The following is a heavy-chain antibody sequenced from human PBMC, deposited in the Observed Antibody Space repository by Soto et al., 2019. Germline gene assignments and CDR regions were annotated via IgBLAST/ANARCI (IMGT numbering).Heavy chain of an antibody. CDR2: LYYGRSA. J-gene: IGHJ4*02. CDR1: GDSISSYY. Sequence: QVQLQESGPGLVKPSETLSLTCAVSGDSISSYYCMWIRQPPGKGLESIGYLYYGRSANYNPSLKRRVTLSLDTSPNPCSLTLSSMTAADTAVYYCALRSMAVVPEYWGQGTLVTVSS. V-gene: IGHV4-59*01. CDR3: ALRSMAVVPEY. D-gene: IGHD3-22*01.